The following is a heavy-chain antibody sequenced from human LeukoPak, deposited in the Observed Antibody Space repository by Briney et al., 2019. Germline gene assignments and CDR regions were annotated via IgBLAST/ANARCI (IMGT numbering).Heavy chain of an antibody. CDR1: GYTFTSYD. J-gene: IGHJ5*02. D-gene: IGHD6-6*01. CDR3: AISEYSSFNWLDP. CDR2: MNPNSGNT. Sequence: ASVKVSCKASGYTFTSYDINWVRQATGQGLEWMGWMNPNSGNTGYAQKFQGRVTMTRNTSISTAYMELSSLRSEDTAVYYCAISEYSSFNWLDPWGQGTLVTVSS. V-gene: IGHV1-8*01.